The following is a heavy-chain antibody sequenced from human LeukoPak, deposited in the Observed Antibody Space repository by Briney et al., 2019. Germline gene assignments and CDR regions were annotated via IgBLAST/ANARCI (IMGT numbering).Heavy chain of an antibody. CDR1: GFTFSSHK. J-gene: IGHJ4*02. V-gene: IGHV3-7*01. CDR3: ARDEGTY. D-gene: IGHD3-10*01. CDR2: IMQDGSEK. Sequence: GGSMRLSCVASGFTFSSHKMTWVRQAPGKGLEWVGNIMQDGSEKNYVDSVKGRFTISRDNARNSLYLQMNSLRAEDTAVYYCARDEGTYWGQGTLVTVSS.